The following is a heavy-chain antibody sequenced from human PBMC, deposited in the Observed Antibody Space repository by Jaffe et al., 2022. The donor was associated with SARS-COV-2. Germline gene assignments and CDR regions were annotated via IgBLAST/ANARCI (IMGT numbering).Heavy chain of an antibody. D-gene: IGHD3-22*01. CDR2: IYYSGST. V-gene: IGHV4-31*03. CDR3: ARVDSSGYMPRYFDY. Sequence: QVQLQESGPGLVKPSQTLSLTCTVSGGSISSGGYYWSWIRQHPGKGLEWIGYIYYSGSTYYNPSLKSRVTISVDTSKNQFSLKLSSVTAADTAVYYCARVDSSGYMPRYFDYWGQGTLVTVSS. J-gene: IGHJ4*02. CDR1: GGSISSGGYY.